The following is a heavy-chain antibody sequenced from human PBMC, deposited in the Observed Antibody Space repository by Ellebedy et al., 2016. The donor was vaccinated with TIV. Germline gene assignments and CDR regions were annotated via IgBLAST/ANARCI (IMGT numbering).Heavy chain of an antibody. V-gene: IGHV3-23*01. Sequence: PGGSLRLSCAVSGFTFSNYWMTWVRQAPGKGLEWVSAITGSGGNTYYADSVKGRFAISRDNSKNTLYLQMNSLRAEDTAVYYCAKVLLGGYGYWGQGTLVTVSS. CDR3: AKVLLGGYGY. D-gene: IGHD1-26*01. J-gene: IGHJ4*02. CDR2: ITGSGGNT. CDR1: GFTFSNYW.